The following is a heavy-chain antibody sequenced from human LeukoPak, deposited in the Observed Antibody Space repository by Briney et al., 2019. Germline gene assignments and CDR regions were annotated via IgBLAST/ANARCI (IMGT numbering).Heavy chain of an antibody. D-gene: IGHD1-1*01. Sequence: GASVKVSCKASGYTFTGYYIHWVRQAPGQGLEWMGWINPNSGGTNYAQKFQGRVTMTRDTSISTAYMELSRLRSDDTAVYYCARENWNDGAFDIWGQGTMVTVSP. J-gene: IGHJ3*02. V-gene: IGHV1-2*02. CDR2: INPNSGGT. CDR1: GYTFTGYY. CDR3: ARENWNDGAFDI.